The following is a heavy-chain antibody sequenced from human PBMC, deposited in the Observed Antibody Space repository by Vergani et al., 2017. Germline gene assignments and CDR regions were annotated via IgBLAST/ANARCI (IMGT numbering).Heavy chain of an antibody. CDR2: IYYSGST. CDR3: ARQSVGAFELDY. V-gene: IGHV4-39*01. Sequence: QLQLQESGPGLVKPSETLSLTCTVSVGSISSSSYYWGWIRPPPGKGLEWIGSIYYSGSTYYNPSLKSRVTISVDTSKNQFSLKLSSVTAADTAVYYCARQSVGAFELDYWGQGTLVTVSS. D-gene: IGHD1-26*01. J-gene: IGHJ4*02. CDR1: VGSISSSSYY.